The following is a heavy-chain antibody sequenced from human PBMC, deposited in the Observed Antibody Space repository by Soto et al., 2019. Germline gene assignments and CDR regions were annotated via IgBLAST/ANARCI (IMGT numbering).Heavy chain of an antibody. V-gene: IGHV4-30-4*01. CDR3: ARXDYDYVWESPGGDAFDI. J-gene: IGHJ3*02. CDR1: GGSISSGDYY. D-gene: IGHD3-16*01. Sequence: SETLSLTCPVSGGSISSGDYYWNWIRQPPGKGLEWIGFICNSGSTYYNPSLKSRVTISVDTSKNQFALKLTSVTAADTAVYYCARXDYDYVWESPGGDAFDIWGQGTLVTVSS. CDR2: ICNSGST.